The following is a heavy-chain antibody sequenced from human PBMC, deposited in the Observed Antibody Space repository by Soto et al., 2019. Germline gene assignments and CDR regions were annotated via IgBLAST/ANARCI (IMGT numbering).Heavy chain of an antibody. J-gene: IGHJ4*02. CDR1: GYTFTRSA. CDR3: ATLLIAAGRDY. V-gene: IGHV1-58*01. D-gene: IGHD6-13*01. CDR2: IGVGSGNR. Sequence: GASVQVSCKASGYTFTRSAVQWVRQARGQRLEWIGWIGVGSGNRHYAQKFQERVTITRDMSTNTAYMELSSVTAADTAVYYCATLLIAAGRDYWGQGTLVTVSS.